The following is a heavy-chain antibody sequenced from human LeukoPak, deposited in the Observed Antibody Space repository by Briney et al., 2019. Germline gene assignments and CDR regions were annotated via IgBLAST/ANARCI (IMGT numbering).Heavy chain of an antibody. D-gene: IGHD3-22*01. CDR1: GGSISSSSYY. J-gene: IGHJ2*01. CDR3: ASQWAYDRYFDL. V-gene: IGHV4-39*01. CDR2: IYYSGST. Sequence: SETLSLTCTVSGGSISSSSYYWGWIRQPPGKGLEWIGSIYYSGSTYYNPSLKSRVTISVDTSKNQFSLKLSSVTAADTAVYYCASQWAYDRYFDLWGRGTLVTVSS.